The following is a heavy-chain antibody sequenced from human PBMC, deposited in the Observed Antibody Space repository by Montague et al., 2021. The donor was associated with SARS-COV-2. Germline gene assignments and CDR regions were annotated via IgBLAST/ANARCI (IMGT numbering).Heavy chain of an antibody. Sequence: SETLSLTCTVSGGSISSSSYYWGWIRQPPGKGLEWIGSIFYSGSTDYNPSLKSRVTISVDTSKNQFSLKLSSVTAADTAVYYCASMVRAQVYYFDYWGQGTLGTVSS. D-gene: IGHD3-10*01. CDR1: GGSISSSSYY. CDR2: IFYSGST. CDR3: ASMVRAQVYYFDY. J-gene: IGHJ4*02. V-gene: IGHV4-39*01.